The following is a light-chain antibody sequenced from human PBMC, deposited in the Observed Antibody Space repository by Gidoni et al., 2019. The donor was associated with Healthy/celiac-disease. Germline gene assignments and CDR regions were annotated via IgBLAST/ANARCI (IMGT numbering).Light chain of an antibody. CDR3: HQLNNYHLFT. Sequence: LQLTQFPSFLSASVGDRVTITCRAGPGISSYLAWYQQKPRKAPKLLIYAASTMKRGVPSRFSGSRSGTEFTLTIISLQPEDFSAYYCHQLNNYHLFTFGPGTKVDIK. V-gene: IGKV1-9*01. CDR2: AAS. CDR1: PGISSY. J-gene: IGKJ3*01.